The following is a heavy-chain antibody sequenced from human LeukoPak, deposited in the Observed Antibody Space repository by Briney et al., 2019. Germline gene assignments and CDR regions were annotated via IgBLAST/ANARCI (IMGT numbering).Heavy chain of an antibody. J-gene: IGHJ4*02. CDR1: GYTFRSHG. CDR2: IGYDGSNK. CDR3: AKDATVVTPGPFYY. V-gene: IGHV3-30*02. Sequence: GGSLRLACAASGYTFRSHGMHWVRQAPGKGLEGVTFIGYDGSNKYFADSVKGRFTISRDNSKNTLYLQMNSLRAEDTAVYYCAKDATVVTPGPFYYWGQGTLVTVSS. D-gene: IGHD4-23*01.